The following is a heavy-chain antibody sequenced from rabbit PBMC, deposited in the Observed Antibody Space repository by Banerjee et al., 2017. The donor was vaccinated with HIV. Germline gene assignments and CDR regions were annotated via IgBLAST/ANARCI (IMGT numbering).Heavy chain of an antibody. CDR3: ARDLAGVIGWNFGW. CDR1: GFSFSSSDY. CDR2: SYAGSSGST. J-gene: IGHJ6*01. V-gene: IGHV1S40*01. Sequence: QSLEESGGDLVKPGASLTLTCTASGFSFSSSDYMCWVRQAPGKGLEWIACSYAGSSGSTYSAIWAKGRFTISKTSSTTVTLQMTSLTAADTATYFCARDLAGVIGWNFGWWGPGTLVTVS. D-gene: IGHD4-1*01.